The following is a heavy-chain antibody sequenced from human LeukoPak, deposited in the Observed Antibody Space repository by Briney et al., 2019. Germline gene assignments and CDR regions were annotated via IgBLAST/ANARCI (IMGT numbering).Heavy chain of an antibody. V-gene: IGHV3-23*01. CDR1: GFTFSYA. CDR3: AKESSGSQGGFDY. D-gene: IGHD1-26*01. J-gene: IGHJ4*02. CDR2: ISGSGGST. Sequence: PGGSLRLSCAASGFTFSYAMSWVRKAPGKGLEWVSAISGSGGSTYYADSVKGRFTISRDNSKNTLYLQMNSLRAEDTAVYYCAKESSGSQGGFDYWGQGTLVTVSS.